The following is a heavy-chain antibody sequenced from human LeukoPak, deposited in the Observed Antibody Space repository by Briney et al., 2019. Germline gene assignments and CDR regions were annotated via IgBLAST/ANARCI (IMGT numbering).Heavy chain of an antibody. CDR1: GFTFSSYW. Sequence: PGGSLRLSCAASGFTFSSYWMHWVRQVPGKGLVWVSHINGDVSWTTYADSVKGRFTISKDNAKNTVYLQMNNLRAEDTAVYYCVSFYETYWGRGTLVTVSS. CDR2: INGDVSWT. CDR3: VSFYETY. J-gene: IGHJ4*02. V-gene: IGHV3-74*01. D-gene: IGHD2-2*01.